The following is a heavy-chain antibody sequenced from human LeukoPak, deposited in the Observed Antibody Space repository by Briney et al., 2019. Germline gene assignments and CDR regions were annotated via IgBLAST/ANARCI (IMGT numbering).Heavy chain of an antibody. D-gene: IGHD5-24*01. CDR1: GYTFSDYY. V-gene: IGHV1-2*06. Sequence: GASAKVSCKASGYTFSDYYIHWVRRAPGQGLEWMGRINPNSGDTNYAQKFQGRVTMTRDTSISTAYMELTRLTSDDTAVYYCSRRENDYWGQGTLVTVSS. CDR2: INPNSGDT. J-gene: IGHJ4*02. CDR3: SRRENDY.